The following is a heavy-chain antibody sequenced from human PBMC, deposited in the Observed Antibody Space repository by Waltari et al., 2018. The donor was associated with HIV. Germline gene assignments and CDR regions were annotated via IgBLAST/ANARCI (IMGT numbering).Heavy chain of an antibody. V-gene: IGHV1-69*01. D-gene: IGHD6-13*01. Sequence: QVRLVQPGAEVKKPGSSVKVSCKASGGTFRSYAITWVRQAPGQGLEWMGGIIPIFHTVHYAQKFQGRVTITADEYTSTAYMELSSLRSEDTAVYYCTRGPAAGTGNWFDPWGQGTMVTVSS. CDR2: IIPIFHTV. CDR3: TRGPAAGTGNWFDP. J-gene: IGHJ5*02. CDR1: GGTFRSYA.